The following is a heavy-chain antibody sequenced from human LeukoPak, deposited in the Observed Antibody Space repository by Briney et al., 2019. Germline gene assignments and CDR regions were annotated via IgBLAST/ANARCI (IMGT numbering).Heavy chain of an antibody. J-gene: IGHJ4*02. Sequence: PGGSLRLSCVGSGFTFRTYWMNWVRQAPGKGLEWVANIKQDGSEKYYVDSVKGRLTISRDNAKNSLYLQMNSLRAEDTAVYYCAYDIYDSSGYYDYWGQGTLVTVSS. CDR2: IKQDGSEK. CDR1: GFTFRTYW. CDR3: AYDIYDSSGYYDY. V-gene: IGHV3-7*01. D-gene: IGHD3-22*01.